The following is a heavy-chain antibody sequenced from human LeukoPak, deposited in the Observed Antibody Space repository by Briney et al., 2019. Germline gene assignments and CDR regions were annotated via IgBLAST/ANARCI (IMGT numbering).Heavy chain of an antibody. Sequence: GESLKISCKGSGYSFTTYWIGWVRQMPGKGLEWMGIIYHGDSDTRYSPPFQGQVTISADKSIITAYLQWNSLKASDTAMYYCARAYTSVAGHFDYWGQGTLVTVSS. CDR2: IYHGDSDT. D-gene: IGHD6-19*01. CDR3: ARAYTSVAGHFDY. V-gene: IGHV5-51*01. J-gene: IGHJ4*02. CDR1: GYSFTTYW.